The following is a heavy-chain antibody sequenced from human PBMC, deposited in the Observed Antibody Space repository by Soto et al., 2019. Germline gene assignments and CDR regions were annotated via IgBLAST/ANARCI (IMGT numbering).Heavy chain of an antibody. CDR3: ARHVSPYGRTVAGTIFFDY. CDR1: GGSISSSSYY. Sequence: QLQLQESGPGLVKPSETLSLTCTVSGGSISSSSYYWGWIRQPPGKGLEWIGSIYYSGSTYYNPSLRSGVTISVDTSKNQFSLKLSSLTAADTAVYYCARHVSPYGRTVAGTIFFDYWGQGTLVTVSS. D-gene: IGHD6-19*01. J-gene: IGHJ4*02. V-gene: IGHV4-39*01. CDR2: IYYSGST.